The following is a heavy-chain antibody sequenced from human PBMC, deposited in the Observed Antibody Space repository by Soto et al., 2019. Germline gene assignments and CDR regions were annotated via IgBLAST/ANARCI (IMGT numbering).Heavy chain of an antibody. D-gene: IGHD6-19*01. CDR3: ARDCTMAVAGTFDY. Sequence: GGSLRLSCAASGFTFSSYWMSWVRQAPGKGLEWVANIKQDGSEKYYVDAVKGRFTISRDNAKNSLYLQMNSLRAEDTAVYYCARDCTMAVAGTFDYWGQGTLVTVSS. CDR1: GFTFSSYW. CDR2: IKQDGSEK. V-gene: IGHV3-7*01. J-gene: IGHJ4*02.